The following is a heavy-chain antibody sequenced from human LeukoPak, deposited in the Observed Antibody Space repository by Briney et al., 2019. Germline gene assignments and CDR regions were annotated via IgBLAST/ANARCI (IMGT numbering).Heavy chain of an antibody. Sequence: SVKVSCKASGYTFTSYYMHWVRQAPGQGLEWMGIINPSGGSTSYAQKFQGRVTMTRDMSTSTVYMELSSLRSEDTAVYYCARAGGLYDAFDIWGQGTMVTVSS. V-gene: IGHV1-46*01. CDR3: ARAGGLYDAFDI. CDR1: GYTFTSYY. D-gene: IGHD3-16*02. J-gene: IGHJ3*02. CDR2: INPSGGST.